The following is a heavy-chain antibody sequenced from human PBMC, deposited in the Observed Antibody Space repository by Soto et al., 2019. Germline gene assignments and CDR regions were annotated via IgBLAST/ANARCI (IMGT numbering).Heavy chain of an antibody. D-gene: IGHD6-25*01. J-gene: IGHJ5*02. CDR3: ARDQLSSGLYVWFDP. CDR1: GGSISTYY. CDR2: IYYDGST. Sequence: HVQLQESGPGLVKPSETLSLTCTVSGGSISTYYWSWIRQPPGKGLEWIGYIYYDGSTSYNPSLSSRVTSSVDTSKNQFSLILTSVTSAHTAVYYCARDQLSSGLYVWFDPWGQGTLVTVSS. V-gene: IGHV4-59*01.